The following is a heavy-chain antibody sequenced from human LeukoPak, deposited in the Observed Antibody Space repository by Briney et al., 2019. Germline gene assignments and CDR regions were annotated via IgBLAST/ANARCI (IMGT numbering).Heavy chain of an antibody. V-gene: IGHV3-30-3*01. CDR1: GFTFSNYA. J-gene: IGHJ4*02. Sequence: PGGSLRLSCAASGFTFSNYAMHWVRQAPGKGLEWVAVISFDGTNKYYANSVQGRFTISRDNSKNTLYLQMNSLRAEDTALYYCARDMSDNGWSSFDYWGQGTLVTVSS. CDR2: ISFDGTNK. CDR3: ARDMSDNGWSSFDY. D-gene: IGHD4/OR15-4a*01.